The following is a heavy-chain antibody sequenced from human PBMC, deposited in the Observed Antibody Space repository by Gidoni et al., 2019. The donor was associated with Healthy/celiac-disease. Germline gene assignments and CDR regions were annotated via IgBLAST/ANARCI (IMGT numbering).Heavy chain of an antibody. CDR2: IKSKTDGGTT. D-gene: IGHD2-2*01. J-gene: IGHJ6*02. Sequence: EVQLVESGGGLVKPGGSLRLSCAASGFTFSNAWMSWVRQAPGKGLEWVGRIKSKTDGGTTDYAAPVKGRFTISRDDSKNTLYLQMNSLKTEDTAVYYCTTLPGYCSSTSCPEAYYYYGMDVWGQGTTVTVSS. CDR1: GFTFSNAW. V-gene: IGHV3-15*01. CDR3: TTLPGYCSSTSCPEAYYYYGMDV.